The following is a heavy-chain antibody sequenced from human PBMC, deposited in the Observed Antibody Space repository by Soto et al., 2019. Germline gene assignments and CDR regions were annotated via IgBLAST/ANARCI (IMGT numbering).Heavy chain of an antibody. J-gene: IGHJ6*02. CDR1: GGSISSGGYY. CDR2: IYYSGST. V-gene: IGHV4-31*03. CDR3: ARVPGYCTNGVCYYYYGMDV. Sequence: QVQLQESGPGLVKSSQTLSLTCTVSGGSISSGGYYWSWIRQHPGKGLEWIGYIYYSGSTYYNPYLKIRVTISVDTSKNQFSLKLSSVTAADTAVYYCARVPGYCTNGVCYYYYGMDVWGQGTTVTVSS. D-gene: IGHD2-8*01.